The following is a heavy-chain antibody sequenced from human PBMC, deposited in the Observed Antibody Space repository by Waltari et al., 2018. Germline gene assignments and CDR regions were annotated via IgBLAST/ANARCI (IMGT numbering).Heavy chain of an antibody. V-gene: IGHV4-4*02. D-gene: IGHD2-15*01. CDR1: GDSMNRNNW. Sequence: QLQQSGPGLVKPSESLSLTCAVSGDSMNRNNWWNWVRQPPGKGLEWIGQIHGSGRTNYNPSLESRVTVSIDTSNNQFSLKVSYATAADTAVYYCARDRGRGLYLDSWGQGTLVTVSP. CDR3: ARDRGRGLYLDS. J-gene: IGHJ4*02. CDR2: IHGSGRT.